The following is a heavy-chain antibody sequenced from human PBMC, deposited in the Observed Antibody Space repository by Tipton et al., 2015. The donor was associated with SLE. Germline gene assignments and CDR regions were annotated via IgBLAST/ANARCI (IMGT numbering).Heavy chain of an antibody. Sequence: TLSLTCAVYGGSFSGYYWSWIRQPPGKGLEWIGEINHSGSTNYNPSLKSRVTISVDTSKNQFSLKLSSVTAADTAVYYCARATVGVVVVAATDLGWFDPWGQGTLVTVSS. CDR3: ARATVGVVVVAATDLGWFDP. CDR1: GGSFSGYY. CDR2: INHSGST. V-gene: IGHV4-34*01. J-gene: IGHJ5*02. D-gene: IGHD2-15*01.